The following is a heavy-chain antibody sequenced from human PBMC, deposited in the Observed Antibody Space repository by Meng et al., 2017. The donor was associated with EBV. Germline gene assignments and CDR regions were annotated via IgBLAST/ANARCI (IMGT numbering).Heavy chain of an antibody. D-gene: IGHD5-18*01. J-gene: IGHJ4*02. CDR3: ASESVRGYTPDY. V-gene: IGHV1-69*01. Sequence: RLVESGSEVRWRWSVVSVSVKRRGWRCSYYPTSGVRQARGEGLEWLGGFLPRLCAPNYAQKSHGRAKIPADETESTHYTDHSSLRSEDRAIYYRASESVRGYTPDYWGQGTLVTVSS. CDR1: GWRCSYYP. CDR2: FLPRLCAP.